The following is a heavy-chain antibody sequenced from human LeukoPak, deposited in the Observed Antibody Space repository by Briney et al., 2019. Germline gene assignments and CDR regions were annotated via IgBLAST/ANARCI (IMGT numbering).Heavy chain of an antibody. CDR1: GYTLTELS. J-gene: IGHJ5*02. V-gene: IGHV1-24*01. Sequence: ASEKVSCKVSGYTLTELSIYWVRQAPGKGLEWMGGFDPEDGETVYAQKFQGRVTMTRDTSISTAYMELSRLRSDDTAVYYCARANMVRGVGSFFDRNWFDPWGQGTLVTVSS. CDR3: ARANMVRGVGSFFDRNWFDP. D-gene: IGHD3-10*01. CDR2: FDPEDGET.